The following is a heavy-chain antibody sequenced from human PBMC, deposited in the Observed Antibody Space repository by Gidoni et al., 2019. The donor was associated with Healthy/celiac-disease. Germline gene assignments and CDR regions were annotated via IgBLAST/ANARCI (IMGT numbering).Heavy chain of an antibody. CDR1: GGTFSSYA. CDR3: ARDPNDKWELLKDYYYYYGMDV. D-gene: IGHD1-26*01. Sequence: QVQLVQSGAEVKKPGSSVKVSCKASGGTFSSYAISWVRQAPGQGLEWMGGIIPIFGTANYAQKFQGRVTITADESTSTAYMELSSLRSEDTAVYYCARDPNDKWELLKDYYYYYGMDVWGQGTTVTVSS. J-gene: IGHJ6*02. CDR2: IIPIFGTA. V-gene: IGHV1-69*01.